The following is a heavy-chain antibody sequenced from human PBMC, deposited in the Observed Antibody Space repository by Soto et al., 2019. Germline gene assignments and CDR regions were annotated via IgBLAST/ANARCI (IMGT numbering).Heavy chain of an antibody. CDR2: FYYIGNT. CDR3: SRDGVSSTEYTWNYGTYFDY. Sequence: PSETLSLTCTVSGGSISSYYWSWIRQPPGKGLEWIGYFYYIGNTNYNPSLKIRVTISVYTSKNQFSLKLTSVPAADAAVYYCSRDGVSSTEYTWNYGTYFDYWGQGALVTVSS. CDR1: GGSISSYY. D-gene: IGHD1-7*01. V-gene: IGHV4-59*01. J-gene: IGHJ4*02.